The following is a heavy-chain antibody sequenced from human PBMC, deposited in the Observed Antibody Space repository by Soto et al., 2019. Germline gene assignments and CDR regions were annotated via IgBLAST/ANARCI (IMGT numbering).Heavy chain of an antibody. Sequence: GGSLRLSCAASGFTFSSYAMSWVRQAPGKGLEWVSAISGSGGSTYYADSVKGRFTISRDNSKNTLYLQMNSLRAEDTAVYYCAKPRTSIFHRWVDHYYYMDVWGKGTTVTVSS. CDR1: GFTFSSYA. CDR2: ISGSGGST. CDR3: AKPRTSIFHRWVDHYYYMDV. D-gene: IGHD2-21*02. J-gene: IGHJ6*03. V-gene: IGHV3-23*01.